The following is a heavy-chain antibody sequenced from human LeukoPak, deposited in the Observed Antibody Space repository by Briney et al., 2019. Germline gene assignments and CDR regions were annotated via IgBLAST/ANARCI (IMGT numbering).Heavy chain of an antibody. Sequence: SETLSLTCAVYGGSFSGYYWSWIRQPPGKGLEWIGEINHSGSTNYNPSPKSRVTISVDTSKNQFSLKLSSVTAADTAVYYCAREEVVAAAGTWGYYYYMDVWGKGTTVTISS. D-gene: IGHD6-13*01. J-gene: IGHJ6*03. CDR3: AREEVVAAAGTWGYYYYMDV. CDR1: GGSFSGYY. CDR2: INHSGST. V-gene: IGHV4-34*01.